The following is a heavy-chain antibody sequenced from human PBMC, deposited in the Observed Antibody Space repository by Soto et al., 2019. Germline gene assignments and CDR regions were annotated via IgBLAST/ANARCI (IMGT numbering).Heavy chain of an antibody. D-gene: IGHD3-22*01. CDR2: IKSKTDGGTT. J-gene: IGHJ6*02. CDR3: TTAPQPYYPFYYYGMDV. Sequence: GGSLRLSCAASGFTFSNAWMNWVRQAPGKGLEWVGRIKSKTDGGTTDYAAPVKGRFTISRDDSKNTLYLQMNSLKTEDTAVYYCTTAPQPYYPFYYYGMDVWGQGTTVTVSS. CDR1: GFTFSNAW. V-gene: IGHV3-15*07.